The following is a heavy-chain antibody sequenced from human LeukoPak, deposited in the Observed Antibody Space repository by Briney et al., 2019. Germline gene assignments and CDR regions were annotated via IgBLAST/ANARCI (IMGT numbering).Heavy chain of an antibody. D-gene: IGHD1-26*01. CDR2: ISSSSSYI. CDR3: ARATWDPNYYYYMDV. V-gene: IGHV3-21*01. Sequence: GGSLRLSCAASGFTFSSFGMHWVSQAPGKGLEWVSSISSSSSYIYYADSVKGRFTISRDNAKNSLFLQMNSLRAEDTAVYFCARATWDPNYYYYMDVWGKGTTVTISS. J-gene: IGHJ6*03. CDR1: GFTFSSFG.